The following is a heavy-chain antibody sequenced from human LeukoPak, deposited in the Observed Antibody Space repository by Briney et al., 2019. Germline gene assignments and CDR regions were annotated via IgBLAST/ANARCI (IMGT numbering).Heavy chain of an antibody. Sequence: SETLSLTCAVYGGSFSGYYWSWIRQPPGKGLEWIREINHSGSTNYNPSLKSRVTISVDTSKNQFSLKLSSVTAADTAVYYCARGRGWFGELPLNYWGQGTLVTVSS. CDR3: ARGRGWFGELPLNY. V-gene: IGHV4-34*01. D-gene: IGHD3-10*01. CDR1: GGSFSGYY. CDR2: INHSGST. J-gene: IGHJ4*02.